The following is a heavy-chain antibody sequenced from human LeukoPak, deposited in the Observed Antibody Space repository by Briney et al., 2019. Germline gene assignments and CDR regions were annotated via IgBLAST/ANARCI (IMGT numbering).Heavy chain of an antibody. CDR3: ASQLTRYCSSTSCYTWGWMWEDYYYYGMDV. Sequence: SETLSLTCTVSGGSISSSSYYWGWIRQPPGKGLEWIGSIYYSGSTYYNPSLKSRVTISVDTSKNQFSLKLSSVTAADTAVYYCASQLTRYCSSTSCYTWGWMWEDYYYYGMDVWGQGTTVTVS. J-gene: IGHJ6*02. CDR1: GGSISSSSYY. CDR2: IYYSGST. V-gene: IGHV4-39*01. D-gene: IGHD2-2*02.